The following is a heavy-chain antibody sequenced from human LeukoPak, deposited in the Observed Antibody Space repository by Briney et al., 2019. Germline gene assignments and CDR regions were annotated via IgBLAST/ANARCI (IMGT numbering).Heavy chain of an antibody. J-gene: IGHJ4*02. Sequence: GESLKISCKGPGYSFTNYWIGWVRQMPGKGLKWMGIIYPGDSDTRYSPSFQGQVTISADTSISTSYLQWSSLRASDTAMYYCARPRDADSYYFDYWGQGTLVTVSS. D-gene: IGHD5-24*01. V-gene: IGHV5-51*01. CDR2: IYPGDSDT. CDR3: ARPRDADSYYFDY. CDR1: GYSFTNYW.